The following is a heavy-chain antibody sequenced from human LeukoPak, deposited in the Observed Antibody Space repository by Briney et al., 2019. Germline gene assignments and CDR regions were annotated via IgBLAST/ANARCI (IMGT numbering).Heavy chain of an antibody. V-gene: IGHV4-34*01. Sequence: SETLSLTCAVYGGSFSGYYWSWIRQPPGKGLEWIWEINHSGSTNYNPSLKSRVTISVDTSKNQFSLKLSSVTAADTAVYYCARGRWELPTGGLQYYFDYWGQGTLVTVSS. D-gene: IGHD1-26*01. CDR3: ARGRWELPTGGLQYYFDY. CDR2: INHSGST. J-gene: IGHJ4*02. CDR1: GGSFSGYY.